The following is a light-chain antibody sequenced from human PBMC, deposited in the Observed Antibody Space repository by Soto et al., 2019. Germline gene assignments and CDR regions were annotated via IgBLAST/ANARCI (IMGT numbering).Light chain of an antibody. CDR3: QQYGTSLRGT. Sequence: ESVLTQSPGTLSLSPGERATLSCRGSQNTKSNYLAWYRQNPGQAPRLLIYGASNRAAGVPDRFSGSGSGTDFTLTISRLEPEDFAVYYCQQYGTSLRGTFGQGTKVDIK. V-gene: IGKV3-20*01. CDR2: GAS. CDR1: QNTKSNY. J-gene: IGKJ1*01.